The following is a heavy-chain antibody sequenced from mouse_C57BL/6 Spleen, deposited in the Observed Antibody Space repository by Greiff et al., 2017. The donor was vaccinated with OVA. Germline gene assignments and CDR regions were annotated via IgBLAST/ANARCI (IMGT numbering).Heavy chain of an antibody. CDR1: GYTFTSYW. J-gene: IGHJ4*01. Sequence: QVHVKQPGAELVRPGTSVKLSCKASGYTFTSYWMHWVKQRPGQGLEWIGVIDPSDSYTNYNQKFKGKATLTVDTSSSTAYMQLSSLTSEDSAVYYCARRARDYYAMDYWGQGTSVTVSS. D-gene: IGHD3-3*01. CDR2: IDPSDSYT. V-gene: IGHV1-59*01. CDR3: ARRARDYYAMDY.